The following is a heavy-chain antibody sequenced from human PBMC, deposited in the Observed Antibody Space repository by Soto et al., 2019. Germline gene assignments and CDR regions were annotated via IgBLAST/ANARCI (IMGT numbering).Heavy chain of an antibody. D-gene: IGHD3-3*01. J-gene: IGHJ4*02. V-gene: IGHV4-34*01. CDR1: GGSFSGYY. Sequence: SETLSLTCAVYGGSFSGYYWSWIRQPPGKGLEWIGEINHSGSTNYNPSLKSRVTISVDTSKNQFSLKLSSVTAADTVVYYCARGHYDFQTNGFDYWGQGTLVTVSS. CDR3: ARGHYDFQTNGFDY. CDR2: INHSGST.